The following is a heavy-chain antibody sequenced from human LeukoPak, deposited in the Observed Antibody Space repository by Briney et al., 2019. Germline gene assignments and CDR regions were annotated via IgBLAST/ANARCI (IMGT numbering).Heavy chain of an antibody. J-gene: IGHJ5*02. D-gene: IGHD5/OR15-5a*01. CDR2: INPNSGGT. CDR3: ARVLSIGSTRGWSWFDP. V-gene: IGHV1-2*02. Sequence: GASVKVSCKASGYTFTGYYMHWVRQAPGQGLEWMGWINPNSGGTNYAQKFQGRVTMTRDTSISTAYMELSRLRSDDTAVYYCARVLSIGSTRGWSWFDPWGQGTLVTVSS. CDR1: GYTFTGYY.